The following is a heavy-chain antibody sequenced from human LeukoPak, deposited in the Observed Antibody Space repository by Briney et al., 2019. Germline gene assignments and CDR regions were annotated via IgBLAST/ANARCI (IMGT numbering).Heavy chain of an antibody. CDR3: ARRGFLGPDY. D-gene: IGHD2/OR15-2a*01. J-gene: IGHJ4*02. CDR2: ISDSGGNT. Sequence: PGGSLRLSCAASGFTFSSYAMMWVRQAPGKGLGWVSTISDSGGNTYYADPVSGRFTISKGNYRDTPYLQMNSLSAHDTALHFGARRGFLGPDYWGQGTLVTVSS. CDR1: GFTFSSYA. V-gene: IGHV3-23*01.